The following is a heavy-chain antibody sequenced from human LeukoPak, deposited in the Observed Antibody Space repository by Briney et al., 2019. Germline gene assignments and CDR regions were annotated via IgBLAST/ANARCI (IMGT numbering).Heavy chain of an antibody. CDR2: ISYDGSNK. CDR3: ARDRDCSSTSCYSNSLDY. J-gene: IGHJ4*02. D-gene: IGHD2-2*02. V-gene: IGHV3-30-3*01. CDR1: GFTFSSYA. Sequence: GGSLRLSCAASGFTFSSYAMHWVRQAPGKGLEWVAVISYDGSNKYYADSVKGRFTISRDNSKNTLYLQMSSLRAEDTAVYYCARDRDCSSTSCYSNSLDYWGQGTLVTVSS.